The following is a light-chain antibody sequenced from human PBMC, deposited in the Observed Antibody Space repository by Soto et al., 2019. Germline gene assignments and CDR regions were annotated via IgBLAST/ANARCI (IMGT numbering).Light chain of an antibody. V-gene: IGLV2-14*01. Sequence: QSALTQPASVSGSPGQSITISCTGTSSDVGGYIYVSWYRQHPGKAPKPIIYEVSNRPSGVSNRFSGSKSGNTASLTISGLQAEGEADYYCSSYTSMTTLVFGTGTKLTVL. CDR1: SSDVGGYIY. CDR3: SSYTSMTTLV. J-gene: IGLJ1*01. CDR2: EVS.